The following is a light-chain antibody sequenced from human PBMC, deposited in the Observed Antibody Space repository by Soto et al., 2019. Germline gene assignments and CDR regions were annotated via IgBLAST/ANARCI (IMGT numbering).Light chain of an antibody. CDR3: LVGTHGVT. V-gene: IGKV2-30*02. CDR2: KVS. J-gene: IGKJ5*01. CDR1: QNLVHSGGRTY. Sequence: ITPSSTLLPVTLGPPASLFRRSWQNLVHSGGRTYLSWFQQRPGQSPRRLIYKVSNRDSGVPDRFSGGGSGTDFTLRISRVEAEDVGVYYCLVGTHGVTFGQGTRLEIK.